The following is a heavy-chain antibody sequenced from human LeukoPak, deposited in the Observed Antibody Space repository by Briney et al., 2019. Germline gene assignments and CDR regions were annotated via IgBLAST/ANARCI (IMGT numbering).Heavy chain of an antibody. V-gene: IGHV3-30*03. CDR2: ISYDGSNK. Sequence: PGGSLRLSCAASGFTFSSYGMHWVRQAPGKGLEWVAVISYDGSNKYYADSVKGRFTISRDNSKNTLYLQMNSLRAEDTAVYYCARGVGMGYCSGGSCYSVAFDIWGQGTMVTVSS. J-gene: IGHJ3*02. D-gene: IGHD2-15*01. CDR1: GFTFSSYG. CDR3: ARGVGMGYCSGGSCYSVAFDI.